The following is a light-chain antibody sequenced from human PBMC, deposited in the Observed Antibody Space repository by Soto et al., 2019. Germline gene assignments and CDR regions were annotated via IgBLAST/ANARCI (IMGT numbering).Light chain of an antibody. J-gene: IGKJ3*01. CDR3: QQTYTTFT. Sequence: GLQNGVPSRFSGSGSGTEFTLTISSLQPDDFATYYCQQTYTTFTFGPGTKVDIK. V-gene: IGKV1-39*01.